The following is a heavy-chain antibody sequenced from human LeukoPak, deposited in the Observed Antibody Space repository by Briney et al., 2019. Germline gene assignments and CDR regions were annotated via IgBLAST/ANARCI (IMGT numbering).Heavy chain of an antibody. Sequence: PGRSLRLSCAASGFTFDDYAMHWVRQAPGKGLEWVSGISWNSGSIGYADSVKGRFTISRDNAKNSLYLQMNSLRAEDMALYYCAKVDSSGYYFDYWGQRTLVTVSS. V-gene: IGHV3-9*03. CDR2: ISWNSGSI. J-gene: IGHJ4*02. D-gene: IGHD3-22*01. CDR1: GFTFDDYA. CDR3: AKVDSSGYYFDY.